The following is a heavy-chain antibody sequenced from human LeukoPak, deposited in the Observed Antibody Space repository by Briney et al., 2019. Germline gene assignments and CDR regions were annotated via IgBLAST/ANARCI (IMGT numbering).Heavy chain of an antibody. CDR3: ARGGGLDV. D-gene: IGHD3-16*01. Sequence: QSGGSLRLSCAASGFTFSSYWMNWARQAPGKGLDWVASINHNGNVNYYVDSVKGRFTISRDNAKNSLYLQMSNLRAEDTAVYFCARGGGLDVWGQGATVTVSS. CDR2: INHNGNVN. J-gene: IGHJ6*02. CDR1: GFTFSSYW. V-gene: IGHV3-7*03.